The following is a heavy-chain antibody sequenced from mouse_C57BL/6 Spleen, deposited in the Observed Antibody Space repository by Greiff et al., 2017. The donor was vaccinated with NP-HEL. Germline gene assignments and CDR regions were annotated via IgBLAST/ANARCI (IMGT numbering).Heavy chain of an antibody. CDR3: AREEGAWYFDV. CDR1: GYTFTSYT. J-gene: IGHJ1*03. V-gene: IGHV1-4*01. CDR2: INPSSGYT. Sequence: VQLQQSGAELARPGASVKMSCKASGYTFTSYTMHWVKQRPGQGLEWIGYINPSSGYTKYNQKFKDKATLTADKSSSTAYLQLSSLTSEDSAVYYCAREEGAWYFDVWGTGTTVTVSS. D-gene: IGHD3-3*01.